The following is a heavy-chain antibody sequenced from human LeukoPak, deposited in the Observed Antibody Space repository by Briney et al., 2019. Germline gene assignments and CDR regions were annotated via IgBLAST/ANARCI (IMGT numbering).Heavy chain of an antibody. CDR2: IYYSGGT. CDR3: ARHVAISGPYDASDI. V-gene: IGHV4-59*08. J-gene: IGHJ3*02. Sequence: SETLSLTCTVSGDSICSYYRSWIRQPPGKGLEWIGYIYYSGGTDYNPSLKSRVTISVDTSKNQFSLKLRSVTAADTAVYYCARHVAISGPYDASDIWGQGTMVTVSP. CDR1: GDSICSYY. D-gene: IGHD3-3*02.